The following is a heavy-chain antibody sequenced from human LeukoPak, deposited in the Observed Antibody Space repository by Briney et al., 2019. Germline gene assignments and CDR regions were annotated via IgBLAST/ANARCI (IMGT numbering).Heavy chain of an antibody. J-gene: IGHJ4*02. V-gene: IGHV1-46*01. CDR3: AREGVYDSSGYTIDY. Sequence: GASVKVSCKASGYTFTSYYMHWVRQAPGQGLEWMGIINPSGGSTSYAQKFQGRVTMTRDMSTSTVYMELSSLRSEDTAVYYCAREGVYDSSGYTIDYWGQGTLVTVSS. CDR2: INPSGGST. CDR1: GYTFTSYY. D-gene: IGHD3-22*01.